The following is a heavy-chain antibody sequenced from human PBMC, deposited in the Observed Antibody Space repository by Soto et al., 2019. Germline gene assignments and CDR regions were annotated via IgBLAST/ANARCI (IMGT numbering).Heavy chain of an antibody. CDR2: ISSGGDA. J-gene: IGHJ3*02. CDR1: GFTFSSYA. Sequence: EVQLLESGGNLVQPGESLRLSCAASGFTFSSYAMSWVRQAPGKGLEWVSHISSGGDAYYTDSVKGRFTISRDTSQNTLHLQMNSLRADDTAVYFCATSYKDTAYSNGLLAAFDIWGQGTMVTVSS. V-gene: IGHV3-23*01. D-gene: IGHD6-19*01. CDR3: ATSYKDTAYSNGLLAAFDI.